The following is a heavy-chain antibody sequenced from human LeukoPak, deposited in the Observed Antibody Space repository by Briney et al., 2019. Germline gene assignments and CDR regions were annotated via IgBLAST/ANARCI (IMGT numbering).Heavy chain of an antibody. D-gene: IGHD5-18*01. V-gene: IGHV4-31*01. CDR3: ASSRGYSYGHPPPLY. CDR1: GCSISSGGYY. J-gene: IGHJ4*02. CDR2: IYYSGST. Sequence: SETLSLTCTVSGCSISSGGYYWSWIRQHPGKGLEWIGYIYYSGSTYYNPSLKSLVTISVDTSKNQFSLKLSSVTAADTAVYYCASSRGYSYGHPPPLYWGQGTLVTVSS.